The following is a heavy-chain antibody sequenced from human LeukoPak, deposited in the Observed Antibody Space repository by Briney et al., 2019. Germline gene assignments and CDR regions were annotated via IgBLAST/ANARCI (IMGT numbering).Heavy chain of an antibody. J-gene: IGHJ4*02. V-gene: IGHV1-18*01. Sequence: ASVKVSCKASGYTFTGYGLSWVRQAPGQGLEWMGYINPDSGGTNYAQEFQGRVTMTTDTSTSTAYMELRSLRSDDTAVYYCARDRMVFGVVTRDDYWGQGTLVTVSS. D-gene: IGHD3-3*01. CDR1: GYTFTGYG. CDR2: INPDSGGT. CDR3: ARDRMVFGVVTRDDY.